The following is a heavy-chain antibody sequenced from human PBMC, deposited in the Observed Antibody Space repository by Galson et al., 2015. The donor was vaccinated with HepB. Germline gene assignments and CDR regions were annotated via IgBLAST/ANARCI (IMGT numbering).Heavy chain of an antibody. V-gene: IGHV5-51*01. CDR2: IYPGDSDT. D-gene: IGHD2-2*01. Sequence: QSGAEVKKPGESLKISCKGSGYSFTSYWIGWVRQMPGKGLEWMGIIYPGDSDTRYSPSFQGQVTISADKSISTAYLQWSSLKASDTAMYYCARHPDARYCSSTSCYFEYYFDYWGQGTLVTVSS. CDR1: GYSFTSYW. J-gene: IGHJ4*02. CDR3: ARHPDARYCSSTSCYFEYYFDY.